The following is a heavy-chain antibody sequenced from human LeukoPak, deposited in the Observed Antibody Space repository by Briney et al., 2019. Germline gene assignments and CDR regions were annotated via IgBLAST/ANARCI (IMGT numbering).Heavy chain of an antibody. D-gene: IGHD2-2*01. Sequence: SQTLSLTCTVSGGSISSGDYYWSWIRQPPGKGLEWIGYIYYSGSTYYNPSLKSRVTMSVDTSKNRFSLRLSSVTAADTAVYYCASIVVVPAAYDYWSQGTLVTVSS. J-gene: IGHJ4*02. CDR1: GGSISSGDYY. V-gene: IGHV4-30-4*08. CDR2: IYYSGST. CDR3: ASIVVVPAAYDY.